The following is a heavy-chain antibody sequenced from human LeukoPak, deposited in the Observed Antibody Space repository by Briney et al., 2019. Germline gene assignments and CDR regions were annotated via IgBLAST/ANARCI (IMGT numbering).Heavy chain of an antibody. D-gene: IGHD3-22*01. CDR3: ARVDAPGGYYDSSGYYYEDY. Sequence: GGSLRLSCAASGFTFSSYWLHWVRQTPGKGLVWVSRLNSEGSSTNYADSVKGRFTISRDNAQNTLYLQMSSLRAEDTAVYYCARVDAPGGYYDSSGYYYEDYWGQGTLVTVSS. V-gene: IGHV3-74*01. J-gene: IGHJ4*02. CDR1: GFTFSSYW. CDR2: LNSEGSST.